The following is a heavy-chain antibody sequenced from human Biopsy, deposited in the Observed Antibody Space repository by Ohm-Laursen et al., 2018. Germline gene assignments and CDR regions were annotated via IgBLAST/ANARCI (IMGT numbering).Heavy chain of an antibody. CDR1: GGPSSNYA. J-gene: IGHJ4*02. Sequence: SVKVSCKASGGPSSNYASSWVRQAPGQGLEWVGRIVPVLGHLNYAQRFQGRVSITADKSTSYVFMELSRLTSGDTAVYYCAADADGYYTEFDYWGPGTLVTVSS. CDR3: AADADGYYTEFDY. D-gene: IGHD3-3*01. CDR2: IVPVLGHL. V-gene: IGHV1-69*04.